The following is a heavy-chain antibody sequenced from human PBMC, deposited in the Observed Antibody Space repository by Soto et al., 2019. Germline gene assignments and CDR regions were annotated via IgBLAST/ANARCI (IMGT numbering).Heavy chain of an antibody. CDR1: GYTFTSYG. J-gene: IGHJ5*02. D-gene: IGHD6-13*01. V-gene: IGHV1-18*04. Sequence: ASVKVSCKASGYTFTSYGISWVRQAPGQGLEWMGWISAYNGNTNYAQKLQGRVTMTTDTSTSTAYMELRSLRSDDTAVYYCARDLYSTSYTWFDPWGQGTLVTVSS. CDR3: ARDLYSTSYTWFDP. CDR2: ISAYNGNT.